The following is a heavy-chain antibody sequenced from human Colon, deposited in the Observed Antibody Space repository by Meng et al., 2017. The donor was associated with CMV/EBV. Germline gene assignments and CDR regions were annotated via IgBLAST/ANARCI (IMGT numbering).Heavy chain of an antibody. CDR2: ISSSGSTI. J-gene: IGHJ3*02. CDR1: GFTFSDYY. CDR3: ASGITMVRGVMPKDAFDI. Sequence: GESLKISCAASGFTFSDYYMSWIRQAPGKGLEWVSYISSSGSTIYYADSVKGRFTISRDNAKNSLYLQMNSLRAEDTAVYYCASGITMVRGVMPKDAFDIWGQGTMVTVS. V-gene: IGHV3-11*04. D-gene: IGHD3-10*01.